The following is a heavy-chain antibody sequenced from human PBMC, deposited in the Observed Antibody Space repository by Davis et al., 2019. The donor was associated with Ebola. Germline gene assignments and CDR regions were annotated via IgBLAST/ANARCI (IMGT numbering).Heavy chain of an antibody. CDR2: IWYDGSNK. D-gene: IGHD3-3*01. J-gene: IGHJ3*02. V-gene: IGHV3-33*08. CDR1: GFAFNTYA. Sequence: GESLKISCSASGFAFNTYAMHWVRQAPGKGLEWVAVIWYDGSNKYYADSVKGRFTISRDKSKNTLYLQMNSLRAEDTAVYYCARSYYDFWSGYYTSKAFDIWGQGTMVTVSS. CDR3: ARSYYDFWSGYYTSKAFDI.